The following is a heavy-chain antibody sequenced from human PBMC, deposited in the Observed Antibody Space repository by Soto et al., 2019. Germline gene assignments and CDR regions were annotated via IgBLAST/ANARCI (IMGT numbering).Heavy chain of an antibody. J-gene: IGHJ5*02. V-gene: IGHV5-51*01. CDR3: ARMFTGSALRFDP. CDR1: GDKSANLC. Sequence: KNCKRGAGDKSANLCSGWVRQTPGRGLGWRGIIYPGKSKTKSSPSYQGLITISADSSLNTANLQRDRPTDSATAIYYSARMFTGSALRFDPWGQGTVVTVSS. D-gene: IGHD2-8*02. CDR2: IYPGKSKT.